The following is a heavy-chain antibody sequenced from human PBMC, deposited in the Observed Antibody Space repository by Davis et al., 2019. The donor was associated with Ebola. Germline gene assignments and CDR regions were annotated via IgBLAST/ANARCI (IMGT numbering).Heavy chain of an antibody. V-gene: IGHV1-69*04. CDR3: ARDPPYSNYFRVASYGMDV. D-gene: IGHD4-11*01. CDR1: GGTFSSYA. J-gene: IGHJ6*02. CDR2: IIPILGIA. Sequence: AASVKVSCKASGGTFSSYAISWVRQAPGQGLEWMGRIIPILGIANYAQKFQGRVTITADKSTSTAYMELSSLRSEDTAVYYCARDPPYSNYFRVASYGMDVWGQGTTVTVSS.